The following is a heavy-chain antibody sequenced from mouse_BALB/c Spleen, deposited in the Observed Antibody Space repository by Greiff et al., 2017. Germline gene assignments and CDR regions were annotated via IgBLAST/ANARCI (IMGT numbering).Heavy chain of an antibody. CDR1: GYTFTSYY. D-gene: IGHD1-1*01. CDR3: ASYCGSRVGWFAY. J-gene: IGHJ3*01. V-gene: IGHV1S81*02. CDR2: INPSNGGT. Sequence: QVQLQQSGAELVKPGASVKLSCKASGYTFTSYYMYWVKQRPGQGLEWIGEINPSNGGTNFNEKFKSKATLTVDKSSSTAYMQLSSLTSEDSAVYYCASYCGSRVGWFAYWGQGTLVTVSA.